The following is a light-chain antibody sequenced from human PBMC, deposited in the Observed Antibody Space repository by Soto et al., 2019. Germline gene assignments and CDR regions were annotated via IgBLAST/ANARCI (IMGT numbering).Light chain of an antibody. Sequence: AIQVTQSPSSLSASVGDRVTISCRASQGIGNALGWYQQKPGKPPKLLIYGASTLESGVPSRFSGSGSGTDFTLTISSLQTEDFATYYCQQFNNYPITFGQGTRLEIK. CDR1: QGIGNA. V-gene: IGKV1D-13*01. J-gene: IGKJ5*01. CDR3: QQFNNYPIT. CDR2: GAS.